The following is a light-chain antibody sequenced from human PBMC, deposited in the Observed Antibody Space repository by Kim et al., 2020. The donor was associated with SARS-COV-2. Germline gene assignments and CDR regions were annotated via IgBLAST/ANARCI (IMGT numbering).Light chain of an antibody. J-gene: IGLJ2*01. V-gene: IGLV3-1*01. CDR3: QAWDSSTAV. CDR1: KLGDKY. CDR2: QDN. Sequence: SYELTQPPSVSVSPGQTASITCSGDKLGDKYACWYQQKQGQSPVLVIYQDNKRPSGIPERFSGSNSGNTATLTISGTQAMDEDDYYCQAWDSSTAVFGGG.